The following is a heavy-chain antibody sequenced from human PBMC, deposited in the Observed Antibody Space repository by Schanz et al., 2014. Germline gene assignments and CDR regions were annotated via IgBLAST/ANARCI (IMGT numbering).Heavy chain of an antibody. Sequence: MQLLESGGGLIQPGGSLRLSCAASGYTFTSYDINWVRQATGQGLEWMGWMNSKTGNTGYAQRFQGRVTMTRNTSITTAYLELSSLRSGDTAVYYCTKGRTFGRWGQGTLVTVSS. CDR2: MNSKTGNT. CDR1: GYTFTSYD. CDR3: TKGRTFGR. V-gene: IGHV1-8*01. D-gene: IGHD3-16*01. J-gene: IGHJ4*02.